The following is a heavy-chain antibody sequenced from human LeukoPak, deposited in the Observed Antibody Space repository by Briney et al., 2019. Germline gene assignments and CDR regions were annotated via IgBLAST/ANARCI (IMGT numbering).Heavy chain of an antibody. J-gene: IGHJ4*02. CDR3: ARDSGDYYDSGSYFDYFDY. CDR2: IYTSGST. V-gene: IGHV4-61*02. Sequence: PSQTLSLTCTVSGGSISSGSYYWSWIRQPAGKGLEWIGRIYTSGSTNYNPSLKSRVTMSVDTSKNQFSLKLSSVTAADTAVYYCARDSGDYYDSGSYFDYFDYWGQGTLVTVSS. CDR1: GGSISSGSYY. D-gene: IGHD3-10*01.